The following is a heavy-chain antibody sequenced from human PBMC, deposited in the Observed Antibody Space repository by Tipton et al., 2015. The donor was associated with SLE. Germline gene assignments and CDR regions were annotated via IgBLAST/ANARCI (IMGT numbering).Heavy chain of an antibody. CDR3: ARDRRVDDSSGTNYYYYGMDV. J-gene: IGHJ6*02. D-gene: IGHD3-22*01. CDR2: ISSRSSYI. Sequence: QLVQSGAEVKKPGSSVKVSCKASGGTFSIYSMNWVRQAPGKGLEWVSSISSRSSYIYYADSVKGRFTISRDNAKNSLYVQMNSLRAEDTAVYYCARDRRVDDSSGTNYYYYGMDVWGQGTTVTVSS. CDR1: GGTFSIYS. V-gene: IGHV3-21*01.